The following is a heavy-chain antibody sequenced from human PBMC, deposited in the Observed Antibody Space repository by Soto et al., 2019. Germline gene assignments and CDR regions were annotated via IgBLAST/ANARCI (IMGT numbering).Heavy chain of an antibody. CDR3: AHPASVGDRSFDY. Sequence: QIALRESGPALVKPTQTLTLTCTLSGFSIASSGVGVAWVRRSPGQGLEWLALIYWDDDDRYGPSLRNRLSISKDTSKNPVVLTMTDMAPSDPATYYCAHPASVGDRSFDYWGQGILVTVSS. J-gene: IGHJ4*02. D-gene: IGHD1-26*01. V-gene: IGHV2-5*05. CDR1: GFSIASSGVG. CDR2: IYWDDDD.